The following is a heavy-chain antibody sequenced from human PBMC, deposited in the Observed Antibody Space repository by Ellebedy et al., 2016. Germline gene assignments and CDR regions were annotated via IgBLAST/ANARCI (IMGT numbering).Heavy chain of an antibody. CDR1: GYTFTGYY. V-gene: IGHV1-2*04. CDR2: INPNSGGT. Sequence: ASVKVSCXASGYTFTGYYMHWVRQAPGQGLEWMGWINPNSGGTNYAQKFQGWVTMTRDTSISTAYMELSRLRSDDTAVYYCARSPQIAVAGTGEYYFDYWGQGTLVTVSS. CDR3: ARSPQIAVAGTGEYYFDY. D-gene: IGHD6-19*01. J-gene: IGHJ4*02.